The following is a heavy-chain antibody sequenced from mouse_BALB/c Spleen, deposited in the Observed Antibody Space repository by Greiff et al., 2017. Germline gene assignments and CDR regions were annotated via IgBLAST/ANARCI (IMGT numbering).Heavy chain of an antibody. CDR2: ISSGGGST. V-gene: IGHV5-12-1*01. CDR1: GFAFSSYD. CDR3: ARHVGVRRAWFAY. J-gene: IGHJ3*01. D-gene: IGHD2-14*01. Sequence: DVKLVESGGGLVKPGGSLKLSCAASGFAFSSYDMSWVRQTPEKRLEWVAYISSGGGSTYYPDTVKGRFTISRDNAKNTLYLQMSSLKSEDTAMYYCARHVGVRRAWFAYWGQGTLVTVSA.